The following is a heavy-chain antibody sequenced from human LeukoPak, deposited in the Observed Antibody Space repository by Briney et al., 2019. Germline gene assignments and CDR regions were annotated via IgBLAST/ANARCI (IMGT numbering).Heavy chain of an antibody. CDR3: AKALKDYVGTLAFDI. CDR1: GFTFDDYA. D-gene: IGHD4-17*01. Sequence: GGSLRLSCAASGFTFDDYAMHWVRQAPGKGLEWVSGISWNSGSIGYADSVKGRFTISRDNAKNSLYLQMNSLRAEDTALYYCAKALKDYVGTLAFDIWGQGTMVTVSS. CDR2: ISWNSGSI. V-gene: IGHV3-9*01. J-gene: IGHJ3*02.